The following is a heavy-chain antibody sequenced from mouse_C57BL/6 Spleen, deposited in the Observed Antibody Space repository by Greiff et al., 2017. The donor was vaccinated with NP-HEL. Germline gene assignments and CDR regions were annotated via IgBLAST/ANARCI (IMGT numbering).Heavy chain of an antibody. V-gene: IGHV1-69*01. D-gene: IGHD1-1*01. CDR1: GYTFTSYW. J-gene: IGHJ4*01. CDR2: IDPSDSYT. Sequence: QVQLQQPGAELVMPGASVKLSCKASGYTFTSYWMHWVKQRPGQGLEWIGEIDPSDSYTNYNQKFKGKSTLTVDKSSSTAYMQLSSLTSEDSAVYYCARHGSSSRYAIDYWGQGTSVTVSS. CDR3: ARHGSSSRYAIDY.